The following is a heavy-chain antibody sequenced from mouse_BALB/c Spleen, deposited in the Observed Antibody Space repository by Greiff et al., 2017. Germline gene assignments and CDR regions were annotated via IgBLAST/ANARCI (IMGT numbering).Heavy chain of an antibody. J-gene: IGHJ3*01. CDR1: GFTFSDYY. CDR2: ISDGGSYT. CDR3: ARDGYYGFAY. D-gene: IGHD2-3*01. V-gene: IGHV5-4*02. Sequence: EVKLVESGGGLVKPGGSLKLSCAASGFTFSDYYMYWVRQTPEKRLEWVATISDGGSYTYYPDSVKGRFTISRDNAKNNLYLQMSSLKSEDTAMYYCARDGYYGFAYWGQGTLVTVFA.